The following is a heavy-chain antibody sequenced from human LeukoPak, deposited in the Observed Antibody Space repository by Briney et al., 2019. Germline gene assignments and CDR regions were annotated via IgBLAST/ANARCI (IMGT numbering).Heavy chain of an antibody. Sequence: GESLKISCAASGFTFSSYAMHWVRQAPGKGLEWVAVIWYDGSNKYYADSVKGRFTISRDNSKNTLYLQMNSLRAEDTAVYYCARDHGIQWLVPYFQHWGQGTLVTVSS. J-gene: IGHJ1*01. CDR1: GFTFSSYA. CDR3: ARDHGIQWLVPYFQH. D-gene: IGHD6-19*01. V-gene: IGHV3-33*01. CDR2: IWYDGSNK.